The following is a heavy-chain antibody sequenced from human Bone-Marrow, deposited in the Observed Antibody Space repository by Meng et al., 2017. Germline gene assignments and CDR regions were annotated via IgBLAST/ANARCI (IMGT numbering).Heavy chain of an antibody. V-gene: IGHV1-3*01. D-gene: IGHD6-19*01. Sequence: ASVKVSCKASGYTFTSYAMHWVRQAPGQRLEWMGWINAGNGNTKYSQKFQGRVTITRDTSASTAYMELSSLRSDDTAVYYCAGIAVAGTLARSNYYYYYGMDVWGQGTTVTVSS. CDR1: GYTFTSYA. J-gene: IGHJ6*02. CDR3: AGIAVAGTLARSNYYYYYGMDV. CDR2: INAGNGNT.